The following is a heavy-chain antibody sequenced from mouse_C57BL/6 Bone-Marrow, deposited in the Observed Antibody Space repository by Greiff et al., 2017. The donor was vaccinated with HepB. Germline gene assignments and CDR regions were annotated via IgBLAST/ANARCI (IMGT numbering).Heavy chain of an antibody. CDR1: GYTFTSYW. J-gene: IGHJ3*01. D-gene: IGHD1-1*01. V-gene: IGHV1-55*01. Sequence: VQLQQPGAELVKPGASVKMSCKASGYTFTSYWITWVKQRPGQGLEWIGDIYPGSGSTNYNEKFKSKATLTVDTSSSTAYMQLSSLTSEDSAVYYCARENYYGSSLFAYWGQGTLVTVSA. CDR2: IYPGSGST. CDR3: ARENYYGSSLFAY.